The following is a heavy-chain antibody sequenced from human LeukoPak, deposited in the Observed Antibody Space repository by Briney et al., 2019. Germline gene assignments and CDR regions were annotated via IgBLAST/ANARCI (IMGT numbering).Heavy chain of an antibody. D-gene: IGHD4-17*01. CDR2: INHSGST. Sequence: SETLSLTCAVYGGYFSGYYWSWIRQPPGKGLEWIGEINHSGSTNYNPSLKSRVTISVDTSKNQFSLKLSSVTAADTAVYYCARSTAVTIFDYWGQGTLVTVSS. V-gene: IGHV4-34*01. CDR3: ARSTAVTIFDY. CDR1: GGYFSGYY. J-gene: IGHJ4*02.